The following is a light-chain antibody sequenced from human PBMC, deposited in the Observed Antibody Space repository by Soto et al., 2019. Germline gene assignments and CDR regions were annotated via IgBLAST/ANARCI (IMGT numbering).Light chain of an antibody. J-gene: IGKJ1*01. CDR3: QQSYKTPWT. Sequence: DIQMTQSPSSLSASLGDRVTITCRANQGISSYLIWYHHKVGQAPKLLIHAASTLASGVPSRFSGSKSGTDFTPTISGLEHEDCASYACQQSYKTPWTFDQGTKVEIK. CDR2: AAS. CDR1: QGISSY. V-gene: IGKV1-39*01.